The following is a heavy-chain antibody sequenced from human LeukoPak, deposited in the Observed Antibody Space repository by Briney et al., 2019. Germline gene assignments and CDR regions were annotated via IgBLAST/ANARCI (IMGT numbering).Heavy chain of an antibody. CDR2: INPSGGST. CDR1: GYTFTSYY. J-gene: IGHJ4*02. CDR3: AREGGEDYYDSSGSINYFDY. V-gene: IGHV1-46*01. Sequence: ASVKVSCKASGYTFTSYYMHWVRQAPGQGREWMGIINPSGGSTSYAQKFQGRVTMTRDTSTSTVYMELSSLRSEDTAVYYCAREGGEDYYDSSGSINYFDYWGQGTLVTVSS. D-gene: IGHD3-22*01.